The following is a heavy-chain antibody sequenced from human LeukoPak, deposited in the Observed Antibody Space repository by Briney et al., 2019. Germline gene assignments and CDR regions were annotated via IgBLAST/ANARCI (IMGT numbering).Heavy chain of an antibody. Sequence: GGSLRLSCVASGLTIGNKWMSWLRQAPGKGLEWVANIKMDGSERNYVDSVKGRFTISRDNAENSLYLQLNSLRVEDMAVYYCARDYYGTGSHDYWGQGTLVTVSS. CDR1: GLTIGNKW. D-gene: IGHD3-10*01. CDR2: IKMDGSER. CDR3: ARDYYGTGSHDY. J-gene: IGHJ4*02. V-gene: IGHV3-7*01.